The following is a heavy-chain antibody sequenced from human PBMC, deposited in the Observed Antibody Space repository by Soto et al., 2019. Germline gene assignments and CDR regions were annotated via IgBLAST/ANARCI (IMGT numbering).Heavy chain of an antibody. D-gene: IGHD3-10*01. J-gene: IGHJ4*02. Sequence: QLQLQESGPGLVKPSETLSLTCTVSGGSISGDYWGWIRQPPGKGLEWIATIYYSGRTFYNPSLESRVTIYVYTSRDQFSLKLTSVTAADTAVYYCARLPRTTTSGSGTDFWGQGTLVTVSS. V-gene: IGHV4-39*01. CDR1: GGSISGDY. CDR2: IYYSGRT. CDR3: ARLPRTTTSGSGTDF.